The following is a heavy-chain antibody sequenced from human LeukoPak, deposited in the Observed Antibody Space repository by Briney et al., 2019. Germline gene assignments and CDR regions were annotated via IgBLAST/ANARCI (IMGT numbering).Heavy chain of an antibody. V-gene: IGHV4-59*02. Sequence: KPSETLSLTCTVSGGSVSSYSWSWIRKPPGKGLEWIGHIYNSGGTEYSPSLKSRVTISVDTSKNQFSLRLSSVTAADTAVYYCARFKRADGWSYFDYWGQGTLVTVSS. CDR1: GGSVSSYS. CDR3: ARFKRADGWSYFDY. CDR2: IYNSGGT. D-gene: IGHD6-19*01. J-gene: IGHJ4*02.